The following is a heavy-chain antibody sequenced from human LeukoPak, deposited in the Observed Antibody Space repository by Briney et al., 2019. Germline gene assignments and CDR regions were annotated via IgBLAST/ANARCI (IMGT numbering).Heavy chain of an antibody. CDR1: GFDFSSYS. CDR3: ARGSPFFPFDY. V-gene: IGHV4-34*01. D-gene: IGHD3-3*01. CDR2: INHSGST. Sequence: GSLRLSCATSGFDFSSYSMNWVRQPPGKGLEWIGEINHSGSTNYNPSLKSRVTISVDTSKNQFSLKLSSVTAADTAVYYCARGSPFFPFDYWGQGTLVTVSS. J-gene: IGHJ4*02.